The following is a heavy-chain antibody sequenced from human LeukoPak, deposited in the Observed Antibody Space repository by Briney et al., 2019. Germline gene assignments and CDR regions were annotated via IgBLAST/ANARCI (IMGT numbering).Heavy chain of an antibody. D-gene: IGHD5-18*01. J-gene: IGHJ5*02. CDR3: ARHFVEVEYSSWFDP. V-gene: IGHV4-59*08. CDR2: IYYSGST. Sequence: SETLSLTCTVSGGSISSYYWSWIRQPPGKGLEWIGYIYYSGSTNYNPSLKSRVTISVDTSKNQFSLKLSSVTAADMAVYYCARHFVEVEYSSWFDPWGQGTLVTVSS. CDR1: GGSISSYY.